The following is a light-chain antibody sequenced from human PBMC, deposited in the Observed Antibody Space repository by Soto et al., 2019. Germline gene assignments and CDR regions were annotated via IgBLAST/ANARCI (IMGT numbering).Light chain of an antibody. Sequence: DIQLTQSPSFLSASVGDRVTITCRASQSISSYLAWYQQKPGKAPKLLIYAASTLQSRVPSRFSGSGSGTEFTLTISSLQPEDFATYYCLQLNRYPLFTFGPGTKVDI. CDR1: QSISSY. CDR2: AAS. V-gene: IGKV1-9*01. J-gene: IGKJ3*01. CDR3: LQLNRYPLFT.